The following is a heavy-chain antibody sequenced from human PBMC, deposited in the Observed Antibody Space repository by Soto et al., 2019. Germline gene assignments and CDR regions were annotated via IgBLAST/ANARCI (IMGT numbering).Heavy chain of an antibody. CDR1: GFTVSGSY. CDR3: ARELVVPTARAFDI. J-gene: IGHJ3*02. V-gene: IGHV3-66*01. CDR2: IYSAGST. D-gene: IGHD2-2*01. Sequence: PGGSLRLSCAASGFTVSGSYMSWVRQAPGKGLEWVSVIYSAGSTSYADSVKGRFTISKDNSKNTLYLQMNSLRAEDTAVYYCARELVVPTARAFDIWGQGTMVTVSS.